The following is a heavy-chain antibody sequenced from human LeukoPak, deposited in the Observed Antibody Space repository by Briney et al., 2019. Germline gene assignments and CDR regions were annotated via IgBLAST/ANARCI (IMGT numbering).Heavy chain of an antibody. V-gene: IGHV4-39*01. CDR3: ARQIYDFWSPNWFDP. CDR1: GGSISSSSYY. CDR2: IYYSGST. J-gene: IGHJ5*02. Sequence: PSETLSLTCTVSGGSISSSSYYWGWIRQPPGKGLEWIGSIYYSGSTYYNPSLKSRVTISVDTSKNQFSLKLSSVTAADTAVYYCARQIYDFWSPNWFDPWGQGTLVTVSS. D-gene: IGHD3-3*01.